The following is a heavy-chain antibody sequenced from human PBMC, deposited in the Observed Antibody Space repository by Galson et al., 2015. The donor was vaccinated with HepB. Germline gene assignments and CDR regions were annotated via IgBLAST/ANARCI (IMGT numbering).Heavy chain of an antibody. J-gene: IGHJ4*02. D-gene: IGHD3-10*01. Sequence: SWVRQAPGKGLEWVANIKQDGSEKNYVDSVKGRFTISRENAKNSLHLQMDSLRAEDAAVYYCARTYNYGSVDYWGQGTLVTVSS. CDR3: ARTYNYGSVDY. CDR2: IKQDGSEK. V-gene: IGHV3-7*01.